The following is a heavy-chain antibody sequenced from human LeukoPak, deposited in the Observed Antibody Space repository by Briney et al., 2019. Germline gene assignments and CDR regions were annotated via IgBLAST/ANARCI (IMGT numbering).Heavy chain of an antibody. V-gene: IGHV4-61*01. CDR1: GGSISSSSTTCY. D-gene: IGHD1-1*01. Sequence: SETLSLTCTVSGGSISSSSTTCYWSWIRQPPGKGLDWIGYISYSVSTNFNPSLKSRVTISVDTSKNKFSLKLSSVTAADTAVYYCAREGTAGTNLNWFDPWGQGTLVTVSS. CDR2: ISYSVST. J-gene: IGHJ5*02. CDR3: AREGTAGTNLNWFDP.